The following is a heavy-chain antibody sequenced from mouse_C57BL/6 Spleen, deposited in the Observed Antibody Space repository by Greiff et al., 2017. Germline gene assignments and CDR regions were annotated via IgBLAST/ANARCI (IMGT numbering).Heavy chain of an antibody. V-gene: IGHV5-16*01. J-gene: IGHJ4*01. Sequence: EVKLMESEGGLVQPGRSLKLSCTASGFTFSDYYMAWVRQVPEKGLEWVANINYDGSSTYYLDSLKSRFIISRDNAQNILYLQMSSLKYEDTATYYCARECDWGAMDDWGQGTSVTVSS. CDR3: ARECDWGAMDD. CDR1: GFTFSDYY. D-gene: IGHD2-13*01. CDR2: INYDGSST.